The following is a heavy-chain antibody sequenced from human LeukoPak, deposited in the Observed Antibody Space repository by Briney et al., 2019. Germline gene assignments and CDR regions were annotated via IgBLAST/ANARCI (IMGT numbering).Heavy chain of an antibody. CDR3: ARGIAARRGDY. J-gene: IGHJ4*02. D-gene: IGHD6-6*01. CDR2: INPYSGGT. Sequence: GASVKVSCKASGYTFTSYYIHWVRQAPGQGLEWMGWINPYSGGTNYAQKFQGRVTMTRDTSISTAYMELSRLRSDDTAVYYCARGIAARRGDYWGQGTLVTVSS. V-gene: IGHV1-2*02. CDR1: GYTFTSYY.